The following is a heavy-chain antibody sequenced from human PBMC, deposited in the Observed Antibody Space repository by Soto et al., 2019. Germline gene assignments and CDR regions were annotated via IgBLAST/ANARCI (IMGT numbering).Heavy chain of an antibody. V-gene: IGHV3-21*01. CDR2: ISTSSSFI. D-gene: IGHD2-2*01. Sequence: EEQLVESGGGLVKPGGSLRLSCEGSGFTFRSHSMNWVRQAPGRGLEWVASISTSSSFIYYGDSVRGRFIISRDNAKNSLDLQMDSLRVEDTAVYYCARENKDVNKSTSISSGFHGMDVWGQGSTVTVSS. J-gene: IGHJ6*02. CDR3: ARENKDVNKSTSISSGFHGMDV. CDR1: GFTFRSHS.